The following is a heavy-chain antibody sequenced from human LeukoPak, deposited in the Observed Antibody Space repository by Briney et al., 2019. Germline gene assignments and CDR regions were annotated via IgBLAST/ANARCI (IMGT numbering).Heavy chain of an antibody. CDR1: GYTLTELP. Sequence: GASVKVSCKVSGYTLTELPMHWVRQAPGKGLEWMGGFDPEDGETIYAQKFQGRVTMTEDTSTDTAYMELSSLRSEDTAVYYCATAGYSSSWYRPFLDYWGQGTLVTVSS. CDR3: ATAGYSSSWYRPFLDY. CDR2: FDPEDGET. D-gene: IGHD6-13*01. V-gene: IGHV1-24*01. J-gene: IGHJ4*02.